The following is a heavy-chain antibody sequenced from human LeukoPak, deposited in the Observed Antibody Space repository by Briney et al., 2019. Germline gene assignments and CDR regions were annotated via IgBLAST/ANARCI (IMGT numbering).Heavy chain of an antibody. V-gene: IGHV1-18*01. D-gene: IGHD2-15*01. CDR1: GYTFTSYG. J-gene: IGHJ5*02. CDR3: ARTIVVVVAAIRESNWFDP. Sequence: ASVKVSCKASGYTFTSYGISWVRQAPGQGLEWMGWISAYNGNTNYAQKHQGRVTMTTVTSTSTAYMELRSLRSDDTAVYYCARTIVVVVAAIRESNWFDPWGQGTLVTVSS. CDR2: ISAYNGNT.